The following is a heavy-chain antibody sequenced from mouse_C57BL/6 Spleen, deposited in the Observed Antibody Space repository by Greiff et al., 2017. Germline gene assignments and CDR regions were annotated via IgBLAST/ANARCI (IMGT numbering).Heavy chain of an antibody. CDR2: IWRGGST. CDR3: AKKGDGKAWFAY. CDR1: GFSLTSYG. Sequence: VKLQESGPGLVQPSQSLSITCTVSGFSLTSYGVHWVRQSPGKGLEWLGVIWRGGSTDYNAAFMSRLSITKDNSKSQVFFKMNSLQADDTAIYYCAKKGDGKAWFAYWGQGTLVTVSA. J-gene: IGHJ3*01. V-gene: IGHV2-5*01. D-gene: IGHD3-3*01.